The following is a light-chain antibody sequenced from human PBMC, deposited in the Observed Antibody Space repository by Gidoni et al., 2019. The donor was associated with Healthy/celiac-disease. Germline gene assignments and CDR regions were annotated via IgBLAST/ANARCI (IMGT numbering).Light chain of an antibody. CDR2: WAS. V-gene: IGKV4-1*01. CDR3: QQYYRTWYT. CDR1: QSVLYSSNNKNY. Sequence: DIVMTQSPDSLAVSLGERATINCKSSQSVLYSSNNKNYLAWYQQKPGQPPKLLIYWASTRESGVPDRFSGSGSGTDFTLSISSLQAEDVAVYYCQQYYRTWYTCGQGTKLEIK. J-gene: IGKJ2*01.